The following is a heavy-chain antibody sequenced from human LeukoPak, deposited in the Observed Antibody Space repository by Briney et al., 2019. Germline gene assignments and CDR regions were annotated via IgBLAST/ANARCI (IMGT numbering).Heavy chain of an antibody. D-gene: IGHD3-22*01. CDR2: IYHSGST. J-gene: IGHJ4*02. CDR3: ARPGAYDSSGYSFDY. V-gene: IGHV4-4*02. CDR1: GGSISSSNW. Sequence: SETLSLTCAVSGGSISSSNWWSWVRQPPGKGLEWIGEIYHSGSTNYNPSLKSRVTISVDKSKNQFSLKLSSVTAADTAVYYCARPGAYDSSGYSFDYWGQGTLVTVSS.